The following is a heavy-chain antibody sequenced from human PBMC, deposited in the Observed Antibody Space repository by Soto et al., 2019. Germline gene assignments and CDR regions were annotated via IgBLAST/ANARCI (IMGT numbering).Heavy chain of an antibody. V-gene: IGHV6-1*01. D-gene: IGHD2-2*01. Sequence: SQTLSLTCAISGDSVSRNSAAWNLIRQSPSRGLEWLGRTYYRSKWYSDYAVSVKSRITINPDTSKNHFSLLLNSVTPEDTAVYYCARDSLLCSGNSCSTHFDFWGQGTLVTVSS. CDR3: ARDSLLCSGNSCSTHFDF. CDR2: TYYRSKWYS. J-gene: IGHJ4*02. CDR1: GDSVSRNSAA.